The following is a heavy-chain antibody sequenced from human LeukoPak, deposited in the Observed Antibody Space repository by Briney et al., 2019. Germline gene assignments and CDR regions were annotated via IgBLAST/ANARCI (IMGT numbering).Heavy chain of an antibody. V-gene: IGHV1-2*02. D-gene: IGHD2-2*02. CDR1: GYTFTGYY. CDR3: ARAPAAIRINWFDP. J-gene: IGHJ5*02. Sequence: GASVKVSCKASGYTFTGYYMHWVRQAPGQGLEWMGWINPNSGGTNYAQKFQGRVTMTRNTSISTAYMELSSLRSEDTAVYYCARAPAAIRINWFDPWGQGTLVTVSS. CDR2: INPNSGGT.